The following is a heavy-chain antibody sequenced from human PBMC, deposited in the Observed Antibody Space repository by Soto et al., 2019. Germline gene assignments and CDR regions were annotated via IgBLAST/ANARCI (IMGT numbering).Heavy chain of an antibody. CDR2: ISHTGRT. D-gene: IGHD4-17*01. Sequence: VHLQESGPGLVRPAETLSITCSVSTGSMRTYWTWIRQSPRKGLEWIGQISHTGRTKYNPSLESRVTISVDTSRKQFSLKLTSVTAADTALYYCARDDTTGLFDFWGQGTLVTVSS. CDR3: ARDDTTGLFDF. V-gene: IGHV4-59*01. J-gene: IGHJ4*02. CDR1: TGSMRTY.